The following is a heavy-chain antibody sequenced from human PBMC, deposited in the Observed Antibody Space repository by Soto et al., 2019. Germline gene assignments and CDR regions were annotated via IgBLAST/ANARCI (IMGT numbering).Heavy chain of an antibody. D-gene: IGHD3-16*02. CDR1: GYTFTGYY. Sequence: QVQLVQSGAEVKKPGASVKVSCKASGYTFTGYYMHWVRQAPGQGLEWMGWINPNSGGTNYAQKFQGWVTMTRDTSISTAYMELSRLRSDDTAVYYCARETAYYDYIWGSYRSLVDAFDIWGQGTMVTVSS. V-gene: IGHV1-2*04. CDR3: ARETAYYDYIWGSYRSLVDAFDI. CDR2: INPNSGGT. J-gene: IGHJ3*02.